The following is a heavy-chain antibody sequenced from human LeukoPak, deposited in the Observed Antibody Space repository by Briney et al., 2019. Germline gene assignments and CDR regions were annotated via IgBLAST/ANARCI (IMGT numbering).Heavy chain of an antibody. CDR1: GYSFTSYW. V-gene: IGHV5-51*01. CDR3: ARRWDTAMALDAFDI. Sequence: GASLQISCKGSGYSFTSYWIGWGRPLPGKRLGWMGIIYPGGSDTKYSPSFQGQVTISADKSISTAYLQWSSLKASDTAMYYCARRWDTAMALDAFDIWGQGTMVTVSS. J-gene: IGHJ3*02. D-gene: IGHD5-18*01. CDR2: IYPGGSDT.